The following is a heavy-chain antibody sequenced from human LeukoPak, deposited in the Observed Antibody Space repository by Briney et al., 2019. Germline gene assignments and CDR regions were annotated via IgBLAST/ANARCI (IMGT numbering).Heavy chain of an antibody. V-gene: IGHV4-39*01. CDR1: GGSISSSSYY. J-gene: IGHJ4*02. CDR3: ARLRYDILTGCFDY. D-gene: IGHD3-9*01. CDR2: VSNSGSK. Sequence: SETLSLTCTVSGGSISSSSYYWGWIRQPPGKGLEWIGSVSNSGSKHYNPSLKSRVTVFVDTSKNQFSLRLSSVTTADTAVYYCARLRYDILTGCFDYWGQGTLVTVSS.